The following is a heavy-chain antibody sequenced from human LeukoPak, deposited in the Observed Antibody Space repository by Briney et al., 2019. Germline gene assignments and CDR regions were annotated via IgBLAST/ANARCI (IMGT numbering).Heavy chain of an antibody. Sequence: GGSLRLSCAASGFTVSSNYTSWVRQAPGKGLEWVSVIYSGGSTYYADSVKGRFTISRDNSKNTLYLQMNSLRAEDTAVYYCARSGAAGTFDYWGQGTLVTVSS. CDR2: IYSGGST. CDR3: ARSGAAGTFDY. CDR1: GFTVSSNY. V-gene: IGHV3-53*01. D-gene: IGHD6-13*01. J-gene: IGHJ4*02.